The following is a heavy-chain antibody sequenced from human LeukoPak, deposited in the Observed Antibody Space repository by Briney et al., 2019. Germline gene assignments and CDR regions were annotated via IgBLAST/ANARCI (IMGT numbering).Heavy chain of an antibody. Sequence: SETLSLTCTVSGGSISSGTYYWSWIRQPAGKGLEWIGRIYTSGSTNYNPSLKSRVTISVDTSKNQFSLKLSSVTAADTAVYYCARAEYRGGMDVWGQGTTVTVSS. CDR3: ARAEYRGGMDV. J-gene: IGHJ6*02. CDR2: IYTSGST. CDR1: GGSISSGTYY. D-gene: IGHD2-2*01. V-gene: IGHV4-61*02.